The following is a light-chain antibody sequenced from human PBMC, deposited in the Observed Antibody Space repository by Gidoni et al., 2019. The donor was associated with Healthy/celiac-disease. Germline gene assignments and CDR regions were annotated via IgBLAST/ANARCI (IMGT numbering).Light chain of an antibody. J-gene: IGLJ1*01. Sequence: QSALPQPASVYGSPGQSITISCTGTSSDVGGYNYISWYQQHPVKAPKLMIYDVSNRPSGVSNRFSGSKSGNTASLTISGRQAADEADYYCSSYTSSSTPYVFGTGTKVTVL. CDR1: SSDVGGYNY. CDR2: DVS. V-gene: IGLV2-14*01. CDR3: SSYTSSSTPYV.